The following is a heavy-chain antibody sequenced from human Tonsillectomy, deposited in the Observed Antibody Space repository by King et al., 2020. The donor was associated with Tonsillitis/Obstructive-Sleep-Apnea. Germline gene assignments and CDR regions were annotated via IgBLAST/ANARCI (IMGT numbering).Heavy chain of an antibody. V-gene: IGHV4-31*01. D-gene: IGHD1-26*01. CDR1: GVSISSGGYY. CDR2: IFYSGST. Sequence: QLQESGPGLVKPSQTLSLTCTVSGVSISSGGYYWSWILQHPGKGLEWIGYIFYSGSTYYSPSLNSLITISVDTSKHQFSLKLSSVTAADTAVYYCAGWEGSHYYFDYWGQGTLVTVSS. J-gene: IGHJ4*02. CDR3: AGWEGSHYYFDY.